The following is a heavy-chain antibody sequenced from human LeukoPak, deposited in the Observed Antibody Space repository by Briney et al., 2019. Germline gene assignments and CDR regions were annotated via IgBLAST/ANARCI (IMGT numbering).Heavy chain of an antibody. CDR2: FDPEDGET. J-gene: IGHJ4*02. Sequence: VASVKVSCKVSGYTLTELSMHWVRQAPGKGLEWMGGFDPEDGETIYAQKFQGRVTMTEDTSTDTAYMERSSLRSEDTAVYYCATPPRFCSSTSCKDPQFDYWGQGTLVTVSS. V-gene: IGHV1-24*01. CDR1: GYTLTELS. D-gene: IGHD2-2*01. CDR3: ATPPRFCSSTSCKDPQFDY.